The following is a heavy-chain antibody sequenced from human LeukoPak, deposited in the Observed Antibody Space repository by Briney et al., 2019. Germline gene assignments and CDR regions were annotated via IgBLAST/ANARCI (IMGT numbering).Heavy chain of an antibody. J-gene: IGHJ5*02. D-gene: IGHD3-10*01. CDR1: GYTFTSYY. CDR2: INPSGGST. CDR3: ASFTGSSRAFGEFEP. Sequence: AASVKVSCKASGYTFTSYYMHWVRQAPGQGLEWMGIINPSGGSTSYAQKFQGRVTITRDTSTSTVYMELSSLRSEDTAVYYCASFTGSSRAFGEFEPWGQGTLVTVSS. V-gene: IGHV1-46*01.